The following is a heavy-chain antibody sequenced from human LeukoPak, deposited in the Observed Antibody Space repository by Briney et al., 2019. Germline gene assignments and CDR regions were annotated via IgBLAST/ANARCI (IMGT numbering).Heavy chain of an antibody. Sequence: SETLSLTCTVSGAPISSYYWSWIRQPPGKGLEWIGYISYSGSTNYNPSLKSRVTISVDTSKNQFSLKLSSVTAADTAVYYCARGRRDYVWGSYRYYYYYMDVWGKGTTVTVSS. CDR2: ISYSGST. J-gene: IGHJ6*03. D-gene: IGHD3-16*02. CDR1: GAPISSYY. V-gene: IGHV4-59*01. CDR3: ARGRRDYVWGSYRYYYYYMDV.